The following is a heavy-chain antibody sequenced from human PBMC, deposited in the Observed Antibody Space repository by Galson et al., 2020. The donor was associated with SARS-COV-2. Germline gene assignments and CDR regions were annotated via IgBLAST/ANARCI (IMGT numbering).Heavy chain of an antibody. J-gene: IGHJ4*02. V-gene: IGHV3-7*01. CDR3: ARVEGGYSYGPPVPFDY. Sequence: GGSLRLSCAASGFTFSSYWMSWVRQAPGKGLEWVANIKQDGSEKYYVDSVKGRFTISRDNAKNSLYLQMNSLRAEDTAVYYCARVEGGYSYGPPVPFDYWGQGTLVTVSS. D-gene: IGHD5-18*01. CDR2: IKQDGSEK. CDR1: GFTFSSYW.